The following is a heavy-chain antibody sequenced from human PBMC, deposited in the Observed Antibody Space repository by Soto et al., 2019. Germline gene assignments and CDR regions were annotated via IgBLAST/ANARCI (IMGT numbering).Heavy chain of an antibody. D-gene: IGHD2-8*01. CDR3: ASADCTNGVCYHYYYYGMDV. CDR1: GVTGINHW. J-gene: IGHJ6*04. CDR2: IKQEGSGK. V-gene: IGHV3-7*01. Sequence: GGSLRLSCGASGVTGINHWMSWVRQAPGKGLEWVANIKQEGSGKWEVESVKVRMTIASDNAKDSLYLQMNSLRAEDTAVYYCASADCTNGVCYHYYYYGMDVWGKGTTVTVFS.